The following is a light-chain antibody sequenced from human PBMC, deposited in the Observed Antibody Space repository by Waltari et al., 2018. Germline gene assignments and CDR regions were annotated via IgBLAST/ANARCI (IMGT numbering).Light chain of an antibody. CDR1: NVESKR. CDR2: YDR. J-gene: IGLJ3*02. V-gene: IGLV3-21*04. Sequence: YVVTQPPSVSVAPGKPARLPCGGENVESKRGNWYQQKPGQAPVLVMFYDRDRPSGIPERFSGSNSGNTATLTISWVEAGDEADYHCQVWDDTNNSGVFGGGTKLNVL. CDR3: QVWDDTNNSGV.